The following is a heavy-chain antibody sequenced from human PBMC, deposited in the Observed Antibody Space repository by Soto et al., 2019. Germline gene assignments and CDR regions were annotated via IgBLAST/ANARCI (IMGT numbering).Heavy chain of an antibody. J-gene: IGHJ4*02. V-gene: IGHV4-34*01. CDR2: INHSGST. CDR1: GGSFSGYY. Sequence: QVQLQQWGAGLLKPSETLSLTCAVYGGSFSGYYWSWIRHPPGKGLEWIGEINHSGSTNYNPSLKSRVTISVDTSKIQFSLKLSSVTAADTAVYYCARGQSSLLLDCWGQGVLVTVSS. CDR3: ARGQSSLLLDC. D-gene: IGHD2-8*02.